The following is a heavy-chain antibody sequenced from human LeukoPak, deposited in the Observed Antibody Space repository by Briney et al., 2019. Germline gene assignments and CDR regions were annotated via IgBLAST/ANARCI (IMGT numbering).Heavy chain of an antibody. D-gene: IGHD2-2*02. V-gene: IGHV7-4-1*02. CDR2: INTNTGNP. CDR3: ARDMRIVVVPAAIGDWFDP. Sequence: ASVKVSCKASGYTFTSYHINWVRQAPGQGLEWMGWINTNTGNPTYAQGFTGRFVFSLDTSVSTAYLQISSLKAEDTAVYYCARDMRIVVVPAAIGDWFDPWGQGTLVTVSS. J-gene: IGHJ5*02. CDR1: GYTFTSYH.